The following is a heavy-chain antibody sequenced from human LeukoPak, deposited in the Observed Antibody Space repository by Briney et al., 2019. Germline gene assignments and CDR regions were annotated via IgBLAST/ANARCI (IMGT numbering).Heavy chain of an antibody. CDR2: IYYSGST. CDR1: GGSISSYY. CDR3: ARVVSYYYDSSGYLNWFDP. D-gene: IGHD3-22*01. V-gene: IGHV4-59*01. Sequence: SETLFLTCTVSGGSISSYYWSWIRQPPGKGLEWIGYIYYSGSTNYNPSLKSRVTISVDTSKNQFSLKLSSVTAADTAVYYCARVVSYYYDSSGYLNWFDPWGQGTLVTVSS. J-gene: IGHJ5*02.